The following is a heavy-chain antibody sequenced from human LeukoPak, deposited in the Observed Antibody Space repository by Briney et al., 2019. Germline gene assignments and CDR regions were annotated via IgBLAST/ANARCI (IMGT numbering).Heavy chain of an antibody. J-gene: IGHJ4*02. CDR1: GFPFSDYV. V-gene: IGHV3-30*02. Sequence: GGSLRLSCAASGFPFSDYVMHWVRQAPGKGLEWMAVIRYDGNNKYYADSVKGRFTISRDNSKNTLYLQMNSLRAEDTAVYYCAKDLGGYSSSWYDYWGQGTLVTVSS. CDR2: IRYDGNNK. CDR3: AKDLGGYSSSWYDY. D-gene: IGHD6-13*01.